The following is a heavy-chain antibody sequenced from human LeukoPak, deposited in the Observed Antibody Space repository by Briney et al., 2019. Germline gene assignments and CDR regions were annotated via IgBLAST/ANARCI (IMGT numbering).Heavy chain of an antibody. V-gene: IGHV4-31*03. CDR1: GGSISSGGYY. CDR3: ARFRIAVAGSIGGNWFDP. D-gene: IGHD6-19*01. J-gene: IGHJ5*02. Sequence: PSETLSLTCTVSGGSISSGGYYWSWIRQHPGKGLEWIGYIYYSGSTYYNPSLKSRVTISVDTSKNQFSLKLSSVTAADTAVYYCARFRIAVAGSIGGNWFDPWGQGTLVTVSS. CDR2: IYYSGST.